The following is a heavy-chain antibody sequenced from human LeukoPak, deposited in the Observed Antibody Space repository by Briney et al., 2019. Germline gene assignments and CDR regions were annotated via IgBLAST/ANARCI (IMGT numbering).Heavy chain of an antibody. D-gene: IGHD3-3*01. CDR3: ASRCPFLGVVFHVPLNYLVDG. CDR2: INHSGST. Sequence: SSETLSLTCAVYGGSFSGYYWSWIRQPPGKGLEWIGEINHSGSTNYNPSLKSRVTISVDTSKNQFSLKLRSVTAADPAVSYCASRCPFLGVVFHVPLNYLVDGWGKGDPVTVSP. J-gene: IGHJ6*01. V-gene: IGHV4-34*01. CDR1: GGSFSGYY.